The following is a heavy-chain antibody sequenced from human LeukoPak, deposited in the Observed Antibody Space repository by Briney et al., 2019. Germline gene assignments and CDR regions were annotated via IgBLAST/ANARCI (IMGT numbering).Heavy chain of an antibody. CDR1: GFTFSSYA. J-gene: IGHJ4*02. CDR3: AKDRGVGAPFDY. V-gene: IGHV3-30-3*01. Sequence: PGGSLRLSCAASGFTFSSYAMHWVRQAPGKGLEWVAVISYDGSNKYYADSVKGRFTISRDNSKNTLYLQMNSLRAEDTAVYYCAKDRGVGAPFDYWGQGTLVTVSS. D-gene: IGHD1-26*01. CDR2: ISYDGSNK.